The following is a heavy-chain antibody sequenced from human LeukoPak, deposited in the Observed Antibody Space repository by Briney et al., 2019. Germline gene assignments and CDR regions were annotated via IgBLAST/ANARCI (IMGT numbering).Heavy chain of an antibody. CDR2: ISYDGSNE. J-gene: IGHJ3*02. D-gene: IGHD2-15*01. CDR1: GFTFSSYI. V-gene: IGHV3-30*10. CDR3: ARVQCSGGSCPGGPFDI. Sequence: GRSLRLSCAASGFTFSSYIMHWVRQAPGKGLEWGAGISYDGSNEYYTDSVKGRFTISRDNSKNTLFLQMNSLRAEDTAVFFCARVQCSGGSCPGGPFDIWGQGTMVTASS.